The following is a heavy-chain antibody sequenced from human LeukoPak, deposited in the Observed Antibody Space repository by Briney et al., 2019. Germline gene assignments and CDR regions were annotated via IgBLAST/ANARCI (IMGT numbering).Heavy chain of an antibody. V-gene: IGHV1-8*01. CDR2: MNPNSGNT. D-gene: IGHD3-22*01. CDR3: ARGGRPYYYDSSGYYALDY. J-gene: IGHJ4*02. Sequence: ASVKVSCKASGYTFTSYDINWVRQATGQGLEWMGWMNPNSGNTGYAQKFQGRVTMTRNTSISTAYMELSSLRSEDTAVYYCARGGRPYYYDSSGYYALDYWGQGTLVTVSS. CDR1: GYTFTSYD.